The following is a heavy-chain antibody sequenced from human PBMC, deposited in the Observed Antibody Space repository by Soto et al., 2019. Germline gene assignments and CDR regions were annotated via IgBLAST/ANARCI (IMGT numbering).Heavy chain of an antibody. V-gene: IGHV3-23*01. CDR2: ISGSGGST. Sequence: GGSLRLSCAASGFTFSSYAMSWVRQAPGKGLEWFSAISGSGGSTYYADSVKGRFTISRDISKNTLYLQMNNLRAEDTAVYYCAKGGNDYGGNSAYKNYYYYYGMDVWGQGTTVTVSS. D-gene: IGHD4-17*01. CDR3: AKGGNDYGGNSAYKNYYYYYGMDV. CDR1: GFTFSSYA. J-gene: IGHJ6*02.